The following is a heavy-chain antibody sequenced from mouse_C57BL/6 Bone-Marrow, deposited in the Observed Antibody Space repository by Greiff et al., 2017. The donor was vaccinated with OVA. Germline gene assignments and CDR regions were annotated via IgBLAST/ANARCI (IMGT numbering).Heavy chain of an antibody. CDR1: GYTFTSYW. J-gene: IGHJ3*01. Sequence: QVQLQQPGAELVKPGASVKLSCKASGYTFTSYWMHWVKQRPGQGLEWIGMFHPNSGSTNYNEKFKSKATLTVDKSSSTAYMQLSSLTSEDSAVYYCARSQYYGSSYPFAYWGQGTLVTVSA. CDR3: ARSQYYGSSYPFAY. CDR2: FHPNSGST. D-gene: IGHD1-1*01. V-gene: IGHV1-64*01.